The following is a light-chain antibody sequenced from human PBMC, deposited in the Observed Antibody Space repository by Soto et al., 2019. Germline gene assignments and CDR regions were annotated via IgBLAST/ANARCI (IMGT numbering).Light chain of an antibody. V-gene: IGKV3-15*01. Sequence: EIVMTQSPASLSVSTGERATLSCRASQSVSSNLAWYQQKPGQAPRLLIYGASTGATGVPARFSGSGSGTDFTLTISSLQSEDFAVNYYQQYNNWPRTCGQGTRVDIK. CDR1: QSVSSN. CDR2: GAS. J-gene: IGKJ1*01. CDR3: QQYNNWPRT.